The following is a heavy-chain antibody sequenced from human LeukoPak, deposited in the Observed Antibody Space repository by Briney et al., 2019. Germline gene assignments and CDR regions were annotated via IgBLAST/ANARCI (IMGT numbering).Heavy chain of an antibody. Sequence: SETLSLTCTVSGGSISSYYWSWIRQPPGKGLEWIGYIYYSGSTNYNPSLKSRVTISVDTSKNQFSLKLSSVTAADTAVYYCARAEVVAATLINYYYMDVWGKGTTVTVSS. V-gene: IGHV4-59*01. CDR1: GGSISSYY. CDR2: IYYSGST. D-gene: IGHD2-15*01. J-gene: IGHJ6*03. CDR3: ARAEVVAATLINYYYMDV.